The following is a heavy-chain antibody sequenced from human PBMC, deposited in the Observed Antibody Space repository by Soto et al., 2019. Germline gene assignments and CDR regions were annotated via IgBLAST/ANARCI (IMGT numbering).Heavy chain of an antibody. CDR1: GGSIRSYY. Sequence: QVQLQESGPGLVKPSETLSLTCTVSGGSIRSYYWSWIRQPPGKGLGWIGYIYYSGSTNYNPSLKSRVTISVDTSKNQFSLKLSSVTAADTAVYYCARHGKLLWFGDHAFDIWGQGTMVTVSS. D-gene: IGHD3-10*01. CDR2: IYYSGST. V-gene: IGHV4-59*08. CDR3: ARHGKLLWFGDHAFDI. J-gene: IGHJ3*02.